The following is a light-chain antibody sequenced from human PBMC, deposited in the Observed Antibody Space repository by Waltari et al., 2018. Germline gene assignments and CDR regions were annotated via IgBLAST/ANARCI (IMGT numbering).Light chain of an antibody. V-gene: IGLV3-19*01. CDR2: AKN. CDR3: NSRDSGGNHVI. CDR1: SLRRYF. J-gene: IGLJ2*01. Sequence: SSEVTQDPTVSVALGQTVRITCQGDSLRRYFSSWYQQKAGQAPGLVIYAKNNQASGIPDRFSGSSSGNTTSLTITGAQAEDEADYFCNSRDSGGNHVIFGGGTKLTVV.